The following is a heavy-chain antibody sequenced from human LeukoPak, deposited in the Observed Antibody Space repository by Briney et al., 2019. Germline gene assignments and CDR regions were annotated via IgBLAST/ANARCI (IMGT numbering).Heavy chain of an antibody. Sequence: ASVEVSCKASGYTFTSYGISWVRQAPGQGLEWMGWISAYNGYTNYAQKLLGRVTMTTDTSTSTAYMELRSLRSDDTAVYYCARSVKPITIFGVVIIPALDYWGQGTLVTVSS. CDR1: GYTFTSYG. CDR3: ARSVKPITIFGVVIIPALDY. V-gene: IGHV1-18*01. D-gene: IGHD3-3*01. J-gene: IGHJ4*02. CDR2: ISAYNGYT.